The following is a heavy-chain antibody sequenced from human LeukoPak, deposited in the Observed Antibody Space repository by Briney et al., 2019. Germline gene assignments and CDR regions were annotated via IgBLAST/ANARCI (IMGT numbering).Heavy chain of an antibody. J-gene: IGHJ5*02. CDR2: ISYDGSNK. D-gene: IGHD2-21*01. CDR3: ARDQGINWFDP. CDR1: GFTFSSYA. Sequence: PGGSLRLSCAASGFTFSSYAMHWVRQAPGKGLEWVAVISYDGSNKYYADSVKGRFTISRDNSKNTLYLQMNSLRAEDTAVYYCARDQGINWFDPWGQGTLVTVSS. V-gene: IGHV3-30-3*01.